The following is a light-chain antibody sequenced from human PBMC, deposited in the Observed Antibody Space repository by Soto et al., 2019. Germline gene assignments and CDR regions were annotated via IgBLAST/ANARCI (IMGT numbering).Light chain of an antibody. CDR1: SSDVGGYNY. J-gene: IGLJ2*01. Sequence: QSVLTHPASVSGSPGQSITISCTGTSSDVGGYNYVSWYQQHPGKAPKLMIYEVSNRPSGVSNRFSGSKSGNTASLTISGLQAEDEADYYCSSYTSSSTVVFGGGTQLTVL. V-gene: IGLV2-14*01. CDR3: SSYTSSSTVV. CDR2: EVS.